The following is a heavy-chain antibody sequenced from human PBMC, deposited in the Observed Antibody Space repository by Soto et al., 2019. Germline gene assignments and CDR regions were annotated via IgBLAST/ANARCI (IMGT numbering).Heavy chain of an antibody. D-gene: IGHD2-21*02. CDR2: TSYDGSIR. J-gene: IGHJ4*02. Sequence: QVQLVESGGGVVQPGRSLRLSCAASGFTFSNYGMHWVRQAPGKGLEWVAVTSYDGSIRYYAGSVKGRFTISRDNSKNTQYLQINSLRTEDTAVYYCGRDSLAYCGGDCYWVDYWGQGTLVTVSS. V-gene: IGHV3-30*03. CDR1: GFTFSNYG. CDR3: GRDSLAYCGGDCYWVDY.